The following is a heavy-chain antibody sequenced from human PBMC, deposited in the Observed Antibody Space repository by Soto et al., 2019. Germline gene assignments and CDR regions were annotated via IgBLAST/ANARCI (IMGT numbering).Heavy chain of an antibody. CDR1: GYTFTVYY. CDR3: GRDLAKGGGIAGFDY. CDR2: INPKSGGT. D-gene: IGHD3-16*01. V-gene: IGHV1-2*02. Sequence: ASVKVSCKASGYTFTVYYMHWVRQAPGQGLEWMGWINPKSGGTMYPQKFQGRVTMTWDTSIITAYMVLTRLRFDDTAVYYCGRDLAKGGGIAGFDYGCQGTLLTASS. J-gene: IGHJ4*02.